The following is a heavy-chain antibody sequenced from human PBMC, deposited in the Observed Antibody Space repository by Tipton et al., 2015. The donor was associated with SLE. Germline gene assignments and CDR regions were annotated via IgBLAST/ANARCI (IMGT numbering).Heavy chain of an antibody. V-gene: IGHV1-2*06. CDR1: GYTFTGYY. CDR2: INPNSGGT. J-gene: IGHJ3*02. Sequence: QSGAEVKKPGASVKVSCKASGYTFTGYYMHWVRQAPGQGLEWMGRINPNSGGTNYAQKFQGRVTMTRDTSISTAYMELSRLRSDDTAVYYCARVAQGYCSGGSCFDAFDIWGQGTMVPVSS. D-gene: IGHD2-15*01. CDR3: ARVAQGYCSGGSCFDAFDI.